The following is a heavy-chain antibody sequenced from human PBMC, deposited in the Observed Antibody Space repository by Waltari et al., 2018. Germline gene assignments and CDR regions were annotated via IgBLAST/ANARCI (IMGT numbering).Heavy chain of an antibody. D-gene: IGHD2-2*01. J-gene: IGHJ5*02. CDR3: ARGGSDIVVGPAAQPFDP. Sequence: QVQLQQWGAGLLKPSETLSLSFSVYGASFSSYYWSWIRQPPGQGLEWIGESNHSGSTNYNPSLKSRVTISVETSKNQCYLKLSSGTAADTDVYYCARGGSDIVVGPAAQPFDPWGQGTLVTVSS. V-gene: IGHV4-34*01. CDR2: SNHSGST. CDR1: GASFSSYY.